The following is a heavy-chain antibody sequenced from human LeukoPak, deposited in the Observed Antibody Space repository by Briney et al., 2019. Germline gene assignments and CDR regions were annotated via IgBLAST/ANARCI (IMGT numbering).Heavy chain of an antibody. Sequence: GGSLRLSCAASGFTFSNYGMHWVRQAPGKGLEWVAFIRSDGINKYHADSVKGRFTISRDNSKNTLYLQMNSLRAEDTAVYYCARDGYSSSFYFDYWGQGTLVTVSS. J-gene: IGHJ4*02. CDR3: ARDGYSSSFYFDY. CDR2: IRSDGINK. D-gene: IGHD6-6*01. CDR1: GFTFSNYG. V-gene: IGHV3-30*02.